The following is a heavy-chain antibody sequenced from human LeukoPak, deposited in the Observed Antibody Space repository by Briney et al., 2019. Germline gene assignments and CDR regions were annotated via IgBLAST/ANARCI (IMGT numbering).Heavy chain of an antibody. Sequence: SETLSLTCAVYGGSFSGYYWSWIRQPPGKGLEWIGEINHSGSTNYNPSLKSRVTISVDTSKNQFSLKLSSVTAADTAVYYCASRSSVWSGYQDTLYYFDSWGQGTLVTVSS. V-gene: IGHV4-34*01. CDR2: INHSGST. CDR1: GGSFSGYY. D-gene: IGHD3-3*01. J-gene: IGHJ4*02. CDR3: ASRSSVWSGYQDTLYYFDS.